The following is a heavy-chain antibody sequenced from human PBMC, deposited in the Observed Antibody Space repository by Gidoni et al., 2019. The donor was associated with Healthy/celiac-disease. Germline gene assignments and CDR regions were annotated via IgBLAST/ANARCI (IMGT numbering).Heavy chain of an antibody. CDR2: IDDSGST. J-gene: IGHJ4*02. D-gene: IGHD4-17*01. CDR3: ARAGTTVTDGDFNC. CDR1: GGSISSGGYY. Sequence: QVQLQESGPGLVKPSQTLSLTCTVSGGSISSGGYYWSWIRPHPGKGLEWIGYIDDSGSTYYNPSLKSRVTISVDTSKNQFSRKLSSGTAADTAVYYCARAGTTVTDGDFNCWGQGTLVTVSS. V-gene: IGHV4-31*03.